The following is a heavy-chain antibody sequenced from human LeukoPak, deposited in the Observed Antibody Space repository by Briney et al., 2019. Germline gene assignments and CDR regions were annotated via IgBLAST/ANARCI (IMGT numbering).Heavy chain of an antibody. CDR2: INPDSGGT. D-gene: IGHD3-3*01. J-gene: IGHJ4*02. Sequence: ASVKVSCKTSGYTFTGYYMHWVRQAPGQGLEWMGWINPDSGGTNYAQKFQGRVTMTRDTSITTAYMELSRLTSDDTAVYYCARDLGYSRRYYDFSDWGQGTLVTVSS. V-gene: IGHV1-2*02. CDR3: ARDLGYSRRYYDFSD. CDR1: GYTFTGYY.